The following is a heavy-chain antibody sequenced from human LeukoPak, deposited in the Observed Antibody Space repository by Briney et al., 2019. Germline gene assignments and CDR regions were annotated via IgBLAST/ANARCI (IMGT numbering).Heavy chain of an antibody. J-gene: IGHJ4*02. CDR1: GGSISGYY. CDR2: VYTSGST. D-gene: IGHD2-21*01. Sequence: SETLSLTCSVSGGSISGYYWTWIRQPAGKGLEWIGRVYTSGSTHYNPSLKTRLTMSVDTSKNQFSLKLSSVTAADTAVYYCARRVGVALDYWGQGTLVTVSS. CDR3: ARRVGVALDY. V-gene: IGHV4-4*07.